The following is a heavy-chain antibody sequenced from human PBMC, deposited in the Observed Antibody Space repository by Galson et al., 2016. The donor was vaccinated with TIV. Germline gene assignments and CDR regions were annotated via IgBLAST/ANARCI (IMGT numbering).Heavy chain of an antibody. CDR2: INPSSGGT. CDR1: KYTFIGYY. J-gene: IGHJ4*02. V-gene: IGHV1-2*06. D-gene: IGHD2-8*02. CDR3: ARALVASIVDLDY. Sequence: SVKVSCKASKYTFIGYYMHWVRQAPGRGLEWMGRINPSSGGTDYAQKFRGRVTMTRDTSINTAYLELTSLTSDDTAVYYYARALVASIVDLDYWGPGTLVTVSS.